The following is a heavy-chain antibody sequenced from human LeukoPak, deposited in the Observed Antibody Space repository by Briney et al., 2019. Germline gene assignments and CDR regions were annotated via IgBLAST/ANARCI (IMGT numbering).Heavy chain of an antibody. J-gene: IGHJ4*02. D-gene: IGHD3-9*01. V-gene: IGHV3-23*01. CDR2: ISGSGGST. CDR3: AKLPYYDILTGYYFDY. CDR1: GFTFSSYA. Sequence: PGGSLRLPCAASGFTFSSYAMSWVRQAPGKGLEWVSTISGSGGSTYYADSVKGRFTISRDNSKNTLYLQMNSLRAEDTAVYYCAKLPYYDILTGYYFDYWGQGTLVTVSS.